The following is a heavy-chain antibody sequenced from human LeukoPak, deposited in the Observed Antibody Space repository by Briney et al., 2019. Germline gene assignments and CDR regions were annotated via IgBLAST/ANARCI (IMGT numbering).Heavy chain of an antibody. CDR2: IYTSGST. V-gene: IGHV4-4*07. J-gene: IGHJ4*02. CDR1: GDSISPYS. CDR3: TRGYSSGWSEYFDS. Sequence: SETLSLTCTVSGDSISPYSWNWIRQPAXXXLEWIGHIYTSGSTNYNPSLKSRVTMSVDTSKNQFSLKLSSVTAADTAVYYCTRGYSSGWSEYFDSWGQGTLVTVSS. D-gene: IGHD6-19*01.